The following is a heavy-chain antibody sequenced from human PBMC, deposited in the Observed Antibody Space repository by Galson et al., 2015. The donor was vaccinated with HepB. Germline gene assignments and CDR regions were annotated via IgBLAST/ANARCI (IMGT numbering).Heavy chain of an antibody. CDR1: GDSVSSNSAA. D-gene: IGHD6-13*01. CDR3: ARTGVAAANPYYYGMDV. Sequence: CAISGDSVSSNSAAWNWIRQSPSRGLEWLGRTYYRSKWYNDYAVSVKSRITINPDTSKNQFSLQLNSVTPEDTAVYYCARTGVAAANPYYYGMDVWGQGTTVTVSS. CDR2: TYYRSKWYN. V-gene: IGHV6-1*01. J-gene: IGHJ6*02.